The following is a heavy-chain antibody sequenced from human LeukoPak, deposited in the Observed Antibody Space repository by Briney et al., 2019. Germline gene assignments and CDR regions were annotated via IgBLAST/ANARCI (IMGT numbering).Heavy chain of an antibody. CDR3: AKDWVRGVIIAPYYFDY. Sequence: GGSLRLSCAASGFTFSSYAMSWVRQAPGKGLEWVSAISGSGGSTYYADSVKGRFTISRDNSKNTLYLQMNSLRAEDTAVYYCAKDWVRGVIIAPYYFDYWGQGTLVTVSS. V-gene: IGHV3-23*01. CDR2: ISGSGGST. J-gene: IGHJ4*02. CDR1: GFTFSSYA. D-gene: IGHD3-10*01.